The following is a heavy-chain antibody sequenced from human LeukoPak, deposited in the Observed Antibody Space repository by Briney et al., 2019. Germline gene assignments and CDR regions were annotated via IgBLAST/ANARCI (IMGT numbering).Heavy chain of an antibody. J-gene: IGHJ4*02. Sequence: SETLSLTCTVSGVSISSYYWSWIRQPPGKGLEWIGYIYYSGSTNYNPSLKSRVTISVDTSKNQFSLKLSSVTAADTAVYYCARDLYSSGWFDYWGQGTLVTVSS. CDR3: ARDLYSSGWFDY. D-gene: IGHD6-19*01. V-gene: IGHV4-59*01. CDR1: GVSISSYY. CDR2: IYYSGST.